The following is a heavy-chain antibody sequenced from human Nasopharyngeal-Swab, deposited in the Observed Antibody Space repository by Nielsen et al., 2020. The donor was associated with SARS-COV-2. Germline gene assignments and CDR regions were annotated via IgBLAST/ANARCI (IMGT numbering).Heavy chain of an antibody. Sequence: GGSLRLSCAASGFTLSSYAMHWVRQAPGKGLEWVAVISYDGGYKHYADSVKGRFTISRDNAKNSLYLQMNSLRAEDTAVYYCARGTYYLDYWGQGTLVTVSS. J-gene: IGHJ4*02. V-gene: IGHV3-30-3*01. CDR1: GFTLSSYA. CDR2: ISYDGGYK. CDR3: ARGTYYLDY.